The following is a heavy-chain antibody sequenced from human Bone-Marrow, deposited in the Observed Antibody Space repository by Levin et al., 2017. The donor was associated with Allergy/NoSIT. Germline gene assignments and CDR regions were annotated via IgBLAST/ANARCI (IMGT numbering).Heavy chain of an antibody. CDR3: ARDPPGVAAAGSGY. D-gene: IGHD6-13*01. CDR2: IYSGGST. V-gene: IGHV3-66*01. CDR1: GFTVGNNY. Sequence: GGSLRLSCAVSGFTVGNNYMSWVRQAPGKGLEWVSLIYSGGSTYYADSVKGRFTISRDSCKNTLYLQMNNLRVEDTAVYYCARDPPGVAAAGSGYWGQGTLVTVSS. J-gene: IGHJ4*02.